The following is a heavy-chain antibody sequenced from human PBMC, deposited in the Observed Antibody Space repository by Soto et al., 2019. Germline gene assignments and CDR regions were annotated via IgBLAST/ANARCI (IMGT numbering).Heavy chain of an antibody. V-gene: IGHV1-8*01. CDR2: MNPNSGNT. CDR1: GYTFTSYD. Sequence: ASVKVSCKASGYTFTSYDINWVRQATGQGLEWMGWMNPNSGNTNYAQKFQGRVTMTADKSTSTAYMELSSLRSEDTAVYYCAREERTYYVFWSGFPGYYYYYMDVWGKGTTVTVSS. D-gene: IGHD3-3*01. J-gene: IGHJ6*03. CDR3: AREERTYYVFWSGFPGYYYYYMDV.